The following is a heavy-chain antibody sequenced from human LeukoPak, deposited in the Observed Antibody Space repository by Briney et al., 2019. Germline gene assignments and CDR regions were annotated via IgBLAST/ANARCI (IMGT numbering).Heavy chain of an antibody. CDR1: GFTFSRFG. CDR3: AKENWAYNWKYDSSASGIKY. V-gene: IGHV3-21*04. J-gene: IGHJ4*02. D-gene: IGHD3-22*01. CDR2: ISSSSSYI. Sequence: GSLRLSCAASGFTFSRFGMNWVRQAPGKGLEWVSSISSSSSYIYYADSVKGRFTISRDNAKNTVYLLMNSLRAEDTAVYYCAKENWAYNWKYDSSASGIKYWGQGTLVTVSS.